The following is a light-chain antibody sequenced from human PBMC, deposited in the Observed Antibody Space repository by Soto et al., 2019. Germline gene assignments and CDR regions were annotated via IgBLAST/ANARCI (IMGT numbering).Light chain of an antibody. CDR3: QQYVSSPLT. CDR2: GAS. Sequence: EIVLTQSPGTLSLSPGERAALSCRASQSVSSNHLAWYQQRPGQAPRLLIYGASSRATGVPDRFSGSGSGTDFTRTISRLEPEDFAVYYCQQYVSSPLTFGGGTKVEIK. J-gene: IGKJ4*01. CDR1: QSVSSNH. V-gene: IGKV3-20*01.